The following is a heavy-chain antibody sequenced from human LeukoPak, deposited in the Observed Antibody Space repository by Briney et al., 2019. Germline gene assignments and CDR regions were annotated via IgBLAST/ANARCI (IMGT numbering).Heavy chain of an antibody. D-gene: IGHD2-8*01. CDR3: AKSMTTTNVDWFDP. Sequence: GGSLRLSCAASGFTFSHHAMSWARQSPGKRLEWVSVIIGDGSNTYYADSVKGRFTISRDNSNNMLYLQMNSLRGEDTAVYYCAKSMTTTNVDWFDPWGQGTLVTVSS. CDR1: GFTFSHHA. J-gene: IGHJ5*02. CDR2: IIGDGSNT. V-gene: IGHV3-23*01.